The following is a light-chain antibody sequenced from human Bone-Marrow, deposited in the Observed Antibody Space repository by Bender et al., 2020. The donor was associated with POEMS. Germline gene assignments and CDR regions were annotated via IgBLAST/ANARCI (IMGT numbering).Light chain of an antibody. CDR3: QTWDSGPFL. Sequence: SSDLTQPPSVSVSPGQTATITCSGNKLENRHSAWYQQRTGQSPLLIIFQDNQRPSGIPERFSGSHSGATATLTISGAQAIDEADYYCQTWDSGPFLFGSGTKVIVL. CDR1: KLENRH. J-gene: IGLJ1*01. CDR2: QDN. V-gene: IGLV3-1*01.